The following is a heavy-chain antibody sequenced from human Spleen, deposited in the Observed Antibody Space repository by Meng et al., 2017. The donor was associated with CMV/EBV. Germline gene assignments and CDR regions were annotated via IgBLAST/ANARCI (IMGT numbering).Heavy chain of an antibody. D-gene: IGHD2-2*01. Sequence: GESLKISCAASGFTFSNYAMSWVRQAPGKGLEWVSRINSDGSSTSYADSVKGRFTISRDNAKNTLYLQMNSLRAEDTAVYYCARGDWGLGYCSRTSCFHDAFDIWGQGTMVTVSS. CDR3: ARGDWGLGYCSRTSCFHDAFDI. CDR1: GFTFSNYA. V-gene: IGHV3-74*01. J-gene: IGHJ3*02. CDR2: INSDGSST.